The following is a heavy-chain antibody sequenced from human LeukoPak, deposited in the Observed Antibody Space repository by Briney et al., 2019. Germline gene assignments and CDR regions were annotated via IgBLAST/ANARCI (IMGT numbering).Heavy chain of an antibody. D-gene: IGHD3-3*01. CDR1: GGTFSSYA. CDR2: IIPILGIA. CDR3: ARDWGYDFWSGYSYYFDY. Sequence: ASVKVSCKASGGTFSSYAISWVRQAPGQGLEWMGRIIPILGIANYAQKFQGRVTITADKSTSTAYMELSSLRSEDTAVYYCARDWGYDFWSGYSYYFDYWGQGTLVTVSS. J-gene: IGHJ4*02. V-gene: IGHV1-69*04.